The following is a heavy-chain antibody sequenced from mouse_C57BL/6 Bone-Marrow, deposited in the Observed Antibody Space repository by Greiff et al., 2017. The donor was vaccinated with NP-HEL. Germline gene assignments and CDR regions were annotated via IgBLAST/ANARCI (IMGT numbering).Heavy chain of an antibody. D-gene: IGHD1-1*01. CDR1: GYTFTDYN. Sequence: EVQGVESGPELVKPGASVKIPCKASGYTFTDYNMDWVKQSHGKSLEWIGDINPNNGGTIYNQKFKGKATLTVDKFSSTAYMELRSLTSEDTAVYYCARGGSSYGYFDVWGTGTTVTVSS. J-gene: IGHJ1*03. CDR3: ARGGSSYGYFDV. CDR2: INPNNGGT. V-gene: IGHV1-18*01.